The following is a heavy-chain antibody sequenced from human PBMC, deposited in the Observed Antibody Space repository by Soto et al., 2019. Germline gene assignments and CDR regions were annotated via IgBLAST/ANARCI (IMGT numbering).Heavy chain of an antibody. D-gene: IGHD1-26*01. V-gene: IGHV1-3*01. CDR1: GYTFTSYA. Sequence: ASVKVSCKASGYTFTSYAMHWVRQAPGQRLEWMGWINAGNGNTKYSQKFQGRVTITRDTSASTAYMELSSLRSEDTAVYYCARDQGYFYYFDYWGQGTLFTVSS. CDR2: INAGNGNT. CDR3: ARDQGYFYYFDY. J-gene: IGHJ4*02.